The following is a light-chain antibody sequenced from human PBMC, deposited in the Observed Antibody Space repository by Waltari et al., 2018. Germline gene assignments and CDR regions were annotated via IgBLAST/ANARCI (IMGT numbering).Light chain of an antibody. J-gene: IGKJ2*01. CDR2: KVS. Sequence: DVVMTQFPLSLAVTLGQPASISCWSSQSLVQRDGNTFLNWFHQRPGQSPRRLIYKVSNRESGVPDRFSGSGSGTDCTLKISRVEAEDVGIYYCLQSSQWPYAFGQGTKLEIK. CDR1: QSLVQRDGNTF. CDR3: LQSSQWPYA. V-gene: IGKV2-30*02.